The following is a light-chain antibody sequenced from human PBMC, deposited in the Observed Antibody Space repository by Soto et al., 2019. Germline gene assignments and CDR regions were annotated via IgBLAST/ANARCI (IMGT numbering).Light chain of an antibody. Sequence: DIPMTQSPSTLSASVGDRVTITCRASQSISSWLAWYQQKPGKVPKLLIYDASSLESGVPSRFSGSGSGTEFTLTISSLQPDDFATYYCQQYNSYSGTFGQGTKVEIK. CDR1: QSISSW. CDR3: QQYNSYSGT. CDR2: DAS. J-gene: IGKJ1*01. V-gene: IGKV1-5*01.